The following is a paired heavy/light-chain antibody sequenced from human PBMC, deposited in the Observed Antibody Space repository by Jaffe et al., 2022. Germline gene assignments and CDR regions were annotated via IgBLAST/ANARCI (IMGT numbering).Heavy chain of an antibody. J-gene: IGHJ6*03. CDR3: ARHQSFVDYSPYYYYYMDV. CDR2: IYYSGSS. V-gene: IGHV4-39*01. CDR1: GGSISSSTYY. D-gene: IGHD4-4*01. Sequence: QMQLQESGPGLVKPSETLSLTCTVSGGSISSSTYYWGWIRQPPGKGLEWIGNIYYSGSSYYNPSLKSRVTISVDTSKDQFSLKLISVTAADTAVYYCARHQSFVDYSPYYYYYMDVWGKGTTVTVSS.
Light chain of an antibody. CDR2: RNN. CDR3: AAWDGTLSGRWV. V-gene: IGLV1-47*01. Sequence: QSVLTQPPSASGTPGQRVTISCSGSTSNIGSNYVYWYQQLPGTAPKLLMYRNNQRPSGVPDRFSGSKSGTSASLAISGLRSEDEADYYCAAWDGTLSGRWVFGGGTTLTVL. CDR1: TSNIGSNY. J-gene: IGLJ3*02.